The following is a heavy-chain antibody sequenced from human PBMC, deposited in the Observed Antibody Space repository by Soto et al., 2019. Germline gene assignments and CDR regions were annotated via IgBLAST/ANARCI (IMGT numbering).Heavy chain of an antibody. CDR1: GYTITIYA. J-gene: IGHJ4*02. V-gene: IGHV1-3*01. Sequence: ASVKVSCKASGYTITIYALHWGRQAPRQRLEWMGLINPGNRNTKYSKKFQDRVTMTSDTSTSTVYMELSSLRSEDTAVYYCASAPTMRGAYVDYWGQGALVTVSS. CDR2: INPGNRNT. CDR3: ASAPTMRGAYVDY.